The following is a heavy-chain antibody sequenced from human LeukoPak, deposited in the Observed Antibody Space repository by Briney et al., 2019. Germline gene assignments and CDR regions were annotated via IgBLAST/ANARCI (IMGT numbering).Heavy chain of an antibody. Sequence: SVKVSCKASGGTLSSYAISWVRQAPGQGLEWMGGILPIFGTANYAQKFQGRVTITADESTSTAYMELSSLRSEDTAVYYCARVNYDFWSGYYARGDFDYWGQGTLVTVSS. CDR1: GGTLSSYA. CDR3: ARVNYDFWSGYYARGDFDY. V-gene: IGHV1-69*13. J-gene: IGHJ4*02. D-gene: IGHD3-3*01. CDR2: ILPIFGTA.